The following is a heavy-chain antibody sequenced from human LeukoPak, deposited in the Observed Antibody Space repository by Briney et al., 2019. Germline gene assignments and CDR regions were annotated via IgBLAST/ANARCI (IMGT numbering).Heavy chain of an antibody. CDR2: IYTSGST. Sequence: PSETLSLTCTVSGGSISSYYWSWIRQPPGKGLEWIGRIYTSGSTNYNPSLKSRVTMSVDTSKNQFSLKLSSETAADTAVYYCARGKYMVAAQTPERDYYYYMDVWGKGTTVTVSS. V-gene: IGHV4-4*07. J-gene: IGHJ6*03. CDR1: GGSISSYY. D-gene: IGHD6-6*01. CDR3: ARGKYMVAAQTPERDYYYYMDV.